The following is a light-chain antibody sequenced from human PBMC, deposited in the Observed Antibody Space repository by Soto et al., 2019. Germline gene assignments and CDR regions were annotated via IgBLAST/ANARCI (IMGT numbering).Light chain of an antibody. Sequence: QSALTQPASVSGSPGQSITISCTGTSSDVGSYNLVSWYQQHPGKAPKLMIYEGSKRTTGVSNRFSGSKSGNTASLTISGLRAEDEADYHCCSYAGSSTFVLFGGGTKLTVL. CDR3: CSYAGSSTFVL. V-gene: IGLV2-23*01. CDR2: EGS. J-gene: IGLJ2*01. CDR1: SSDVGSYNL.